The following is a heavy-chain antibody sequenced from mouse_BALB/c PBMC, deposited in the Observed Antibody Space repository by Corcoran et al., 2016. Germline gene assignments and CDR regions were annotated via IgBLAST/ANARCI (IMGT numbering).Heavy chain of an antibody. J-gene: IGHJ4*01. CDR1: GFNIKDTY. CDR2: IDPANGNT. CDR3: ARTYRYGYAMDY. D-gene: IGHD2-14*01. V-gene: IGHV14-3*02. Sequence: EVQLQQSGAELVKPGASVKLSCTASGFNIKDTYMHWVKQRPEQGLEWIGRIDPANGNTKYDPKFQGKATITADTSSNTAYLQLSSLTSEDTAVYYCARTYRYGYAMDYWGQGTSGTVSS.